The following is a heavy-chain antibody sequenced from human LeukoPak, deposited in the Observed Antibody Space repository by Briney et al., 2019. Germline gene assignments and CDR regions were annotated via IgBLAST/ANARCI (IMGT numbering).Heavy chain of an antibody. V-gene: IGHV1-18*01. CDR2: ISAYNGNT. CDR3: AREHSSSWYLPY. D-gene: IGHD6-13*01. Sequence: ASVKVSCKASGYTFTSYGISWVRQAPGQGLEWMGWISAYNGNTNYAQKLRGRVAMTTDTSTSTAYMELRSLRSDDTAVYYCAREHSSSWYLPYWGQGTLVTVSS. CDR1: GYTFTSYG. J-gene: IGHJ4*02.